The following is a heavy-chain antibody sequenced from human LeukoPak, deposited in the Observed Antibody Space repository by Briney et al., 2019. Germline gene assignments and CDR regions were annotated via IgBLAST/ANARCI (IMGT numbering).Heavy chain of an antibody. CDR2: ISGDGKTT. V-gene: IGHV3-43*02. CDR3: AKGVRSGTYYNCFDS. Sequence: GGSLRLSRVASGFNVDDYALHWVRQAPGKGLEWISLISGDGKTTHYANSVKGRFTISRDNSENSLYLRMSSLRSEDTALYYCAKGVRSGTYYNCFDSWGQGTLVTVSS. CDR1: GFNVDDYA. J-gene: IGHJ5*01. D-gene: IGHD1-26*01.